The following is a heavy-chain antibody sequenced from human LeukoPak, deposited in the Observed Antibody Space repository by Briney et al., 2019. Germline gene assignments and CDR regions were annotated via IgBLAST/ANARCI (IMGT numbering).Heavy chain of an antibody. CDR2: IYYSGST. V-gene: IGHV4-61*01. CDR3: ARGRPYSGGYHLDY. D-gene: IGHD1-26*01. J-gene: IGHJ4*02. CDR1: GGSVSSGSYY. Sequence: SETLSLTCTVSGGSVSSGSYYWSWIRQPPGKGLEWIGYIYYSGSTNYNPSLKSRVTMSVDTSKNQFFLKLNSVTAADTAEYYCARGRPYSGGYHLDYWGQGTLVTVSA.